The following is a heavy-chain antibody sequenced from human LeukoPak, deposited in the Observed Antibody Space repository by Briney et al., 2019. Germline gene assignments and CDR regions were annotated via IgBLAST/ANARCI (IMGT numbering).Heavy chain of an antibody. Sequence: GGSLRLSCAASGFTFRRYEMNWVRRAPGKGLEWVSYISRSGDTIYFADSVKGRFTISRDNAKNSLYLQMSSLRAEDTAVYYCARDYPSDYWGQGTLVTVSS. V-gene: IGHV3-48*03. J-gene: IGHJ4*02. CDR2: ISRSGDTI. CDR1: GFTFRRYE. CDR3: ARDYPSDY.